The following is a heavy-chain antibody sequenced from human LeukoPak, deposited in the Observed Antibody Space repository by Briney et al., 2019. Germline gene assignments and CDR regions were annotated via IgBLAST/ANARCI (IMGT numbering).Heavy chain of an antibody. CDR2: ISSSSSYI. Sequence: GGSLRLSCAASGFTFSSYSRNGFRQAPGKGLEWVSSISSSSSYIYYADSVKGRFTISRDNAKNSLYLQMNSLRAEDTAVYYCAREFITLELRDWGQGTLVTVSS. V-gene: IGHV3-21*01. CDR3: AREFITLELRD. D-gene: IGHD1-7*01. J-gene: IGHJ4*02. CDR1: GFTFSSYS.